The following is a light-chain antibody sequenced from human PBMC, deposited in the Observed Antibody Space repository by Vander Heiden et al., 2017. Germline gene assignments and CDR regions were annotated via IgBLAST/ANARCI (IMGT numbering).Light chain of an antibody. CDR3: QQYSNWPLCT. J-gene: IGKJ2*02. CDR1: ESVTSN. V-gene: IGKV3-15*01. CDR2: GAS. Sequence: EIEMTQSPATLSVSLGERATLSCRASESVTSNLAWYQQKPGQAPRLLIYGASTSATGIAARFSGSGSATEFTPTISSLQSADFAVYYCQQYSNWPLCTFGQGTKLEIK.